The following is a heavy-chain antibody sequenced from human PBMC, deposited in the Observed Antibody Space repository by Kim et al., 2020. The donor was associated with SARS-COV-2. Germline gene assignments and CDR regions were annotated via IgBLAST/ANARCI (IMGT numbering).Heavy chain of an antibody. CDR3: ARDLADSSGYYAFDY. V-gene: IGHV4-61*01. CDR1: GGSVSSGSYY. J-gene: IGHJ4*02. D-gene: IGHD3-22*01. Sequence: SETLSLTCTVSGGSVSSGSYYWSWIRQPPGKGLEWIGYIYYSGSTNYNPSLKSRVTISVDTSKNQFSLKLSSVTAADTAVYYCARDLADSSGYYAFDYWGQGTLVTVSS. CDR2: IYYSGST.